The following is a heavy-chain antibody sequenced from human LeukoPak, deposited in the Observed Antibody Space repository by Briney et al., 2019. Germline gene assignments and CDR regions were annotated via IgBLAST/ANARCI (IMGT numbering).Heavy chain of an antibody. Sequence: GGSLRLSCAASGFTFSSFFMNWVRQAPGKGLQWVSTISDSGDGTYYADSVKGRFTISRDNSENTLYLQMNSLRAEDTAIYYCAKDGRYSSTYYDFDCWGQGTLVTVSS. CDR2: ISDSGDGT. J-gene: IGHJ4*02. CDR1: GFTFSSFF. CDR3: AKDGRYSSTYYDFDC. D-gene: IGHD6-13*01. V-gene: IGHV3-23*01.